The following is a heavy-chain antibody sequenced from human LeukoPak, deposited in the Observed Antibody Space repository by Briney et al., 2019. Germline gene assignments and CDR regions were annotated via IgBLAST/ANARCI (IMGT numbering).Heavy chain of an antibody. D-gene: IGHD2/OR15-2a*01. CDR3: ARGHFYSIY. Sequence: GGSLRLSCAASGFPFTSYYMTCLRHAPGKARECVTNIKRDGSEKYVDSMKGRFCISRENAKNSLYLQMNSLRAEETAVYYCARGHFYSIYWGEGPLVTV. J-gene: IGHJ4*02. V-gene: IGHV3-7*01. CDR2: IKRDGSEK. CDR1: GFPFTSYY.